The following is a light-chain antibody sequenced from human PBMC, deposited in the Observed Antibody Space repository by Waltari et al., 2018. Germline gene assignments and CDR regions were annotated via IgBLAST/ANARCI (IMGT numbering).Light chain of an antibody. CDR2: WAS. V-gene: IGKV4-1*01. CDR1: QTDLYSSDNNNY. J-gene: IGKJ1*01. Sequence: DIVLIQYPDSLAESLGERPTINCKSSQTDLYSSDNNNYLPWYHQKLGQPPKLLIYWASTRASGVPARFSGSGSWTDFTLTISSLHAEDVAVYYCQQYYDTPRTFGQGTRVEIK. CDR3: QQYYDTPRT.